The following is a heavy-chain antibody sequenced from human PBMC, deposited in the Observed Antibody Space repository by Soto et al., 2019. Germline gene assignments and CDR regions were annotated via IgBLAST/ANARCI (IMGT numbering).Heavy chain of an antibody. V-gene: IGHV4-39*07. CDR1: GGSISSSSYY. CDR3: AVVVTALNWFDP. CDR2: IYYSGST. D-gene: IGHD2-21*02. Sequence: PSETLSLTCTVSGGSISSSSYYWGWIRQPPGKGLEWIGSIYYSGSTYYNPSLKSRVTISVDRSKNQFSLKLSSVTAADTAVYYCAVVVTALNWFDPWGQGTQVTVSS. J-gene: IGHJ5*02.